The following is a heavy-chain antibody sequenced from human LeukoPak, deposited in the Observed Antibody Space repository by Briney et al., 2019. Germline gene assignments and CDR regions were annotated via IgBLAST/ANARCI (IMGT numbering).Heavy chain of an antibody. CDR1: GFTFSSYS. J-gene: IGHJ3*02. CDR2: ISSSSSYI. Sequence: PGGSLRLSCAASGFTFSSYSMNWVRQAPGKGLEWVSSISSSSSYIYYADPVKGRFTINRQNPKNSLYLQSNNLRAEYTAVNHCAKDRYAILFYGGGDAFDIGGQGTMDTVSS. D-gene: IGHD3-16*02. CDR3: AKDRYAILFYGGGDAFDI. V-gene: IGHV3-21*01.